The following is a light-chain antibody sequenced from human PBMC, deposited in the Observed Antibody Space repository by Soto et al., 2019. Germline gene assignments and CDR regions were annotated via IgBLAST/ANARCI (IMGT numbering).Light chain of an antibody. Sequence: QSALTQPPSASGSPGQSVTISCTGTSSDVGGYKYVSWYQQHPGKAPKLLIYSNNQRPSGVPDRFSGSKSGTSASLAISGLQSEDEADYYCAAWDDSLNDVVFGGGTKLTVL. J-gene: IGLJ2*01. CDR2: SNN. CDR1: SSDVGGYKY. CDR3: AAWDDSLNDVV. V-gene: IGLV2-8*01.